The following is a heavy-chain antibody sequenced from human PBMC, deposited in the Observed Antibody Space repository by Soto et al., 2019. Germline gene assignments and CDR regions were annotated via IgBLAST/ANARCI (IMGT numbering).Heavy chain of an antibody. CDR2: IYYSGST. Sequence: SETLSLTCTVSGGSISSGGYYWSWIRQHPGKGLEWIGYIYYSGSTYYNPSLKSRVTISVDTSKNQFSLKLRSVTAADTAVYYCAREARGDYDSSGYYASFDYWGQGTLVTVSS. CDR3: AREARGDYDSSGYYASFDY. D-gene: IGHD3-22*01. V-gene: IGHV4-31*03. CDR1: GGSISSGGYY. J-gene: IGHJ4*02.